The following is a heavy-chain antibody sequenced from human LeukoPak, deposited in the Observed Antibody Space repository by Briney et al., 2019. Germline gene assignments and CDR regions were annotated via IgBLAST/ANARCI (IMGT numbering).Heavy chain of an antibody. V-gene: IGHV4-4*07. D-gene: IGHD5-12*01. CDR2: IYTSGST. J-gene: IGHJ6*03. Sequence: SETLSLTRTVSGGSISSYYWSWIRQPAGKGLEWIGRIYTSGSTNYNPSLKSRVTMSVDTSKNQFSLKLSSVTAADTAVYYCARSPVATRWNYYYYMDVWGKGTTVTVSS. CDR1: GGSISSYY. CDR3: ARSPVATRWNYYYYMDV.